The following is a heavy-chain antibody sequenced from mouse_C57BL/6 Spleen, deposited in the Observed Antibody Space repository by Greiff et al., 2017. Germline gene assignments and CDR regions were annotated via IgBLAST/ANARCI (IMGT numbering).Heavy chain of an antibody. J-gene: IGHJ2*01. CDR1: GYSFTGYY. V-gene: IGHV1-42*01. CDR2: INPSTGGT. Sequence: EVQLQQSGPELVKPGASVKISCKASGYSFTGYYMNWVKQSPEKSLEWIGEINPSTGGTTYNQKFKAKATLTVDKSSSTAYMQLKSLTSEDSAVYYCARSEDSNLDYWGQGTTLTVSS. CDR3: ARSEDSNLDY. D-gene: IGHD2-5*01.